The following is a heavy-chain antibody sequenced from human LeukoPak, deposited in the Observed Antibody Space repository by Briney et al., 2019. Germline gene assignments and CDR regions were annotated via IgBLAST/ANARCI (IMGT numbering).Heavy chain of an antibody. J-gene: IGHJ4*02. V-gene: IGHV1-2*02. CDR3: ARGYSSGWYYFDY. D-gene: IGHD6-19*01. Sequence: GASVKVSCKASGYTFTGYYMHWVRQAPGQGLEWIGWINPNSGGTNYAQKFQGRVTMTRDTSISTAYMELSRLRSDDTAVYYCARGYSSGWYYFDYWGQGTLVTVSS. CDR1: GYTFTGYY. CDR2: INPNSGGT.